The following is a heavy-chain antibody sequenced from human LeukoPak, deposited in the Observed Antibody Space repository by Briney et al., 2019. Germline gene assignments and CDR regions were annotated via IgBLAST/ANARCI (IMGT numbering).Heavy chain of an antibody. V-gene: IGHV3-49*03. CDR1: GFTFGDYA. J-gene: IGHJ4*02. CDR3: TRVFVITFGGVIVMPFDY. D-gene: IGHD3-16*02. Sequence: LAGGSLRLSCTASGFTFGDYAMSWFRQAPGKGLEWVGFIRSKAYGGTTEYAASVKGRFTISRDDSKSIAYLQMNSLKTEDTAVYYCTRVFVITFGGVIVMPFDYWGQGTLVTVSS. CDR2: IRSKAYGGTT.